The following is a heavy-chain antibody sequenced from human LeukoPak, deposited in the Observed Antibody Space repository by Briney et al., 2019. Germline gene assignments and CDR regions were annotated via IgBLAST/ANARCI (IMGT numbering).Heavy chain of an antibody. CDR1: GYTFTGYY. D-gene: IGHD2-8*01. J-gene: IGHJ4*02. Sequence: ASVKVPCKASGYTFTGYYMHWVRQAPGQGLEWMGRINPNSGGTNYAQKFQGRVTMTRDTSISTAYMELSRLRSDDTAVYYCARVSCTNGVCHHRDFDYWGQGTLVTVSS. CDR3: ARVSCTNGVCHHRDFDY. CDR2: INPNSGGT. V-gene: IGHV1-2*06.